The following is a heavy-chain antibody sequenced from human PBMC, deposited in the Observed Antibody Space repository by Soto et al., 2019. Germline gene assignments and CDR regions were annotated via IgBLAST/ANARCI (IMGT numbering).Heavy chain of an antibody. CDR1: GGTFSSYA. D-gene: IGHD2-15*01. Sequence: QVQLVQSGAEVKKPGSSVKVSCKASGGTFSSYAISWVRQAPGQGLEWMGGIIPIFGTENYAQKFRGRVTITADETTSTSYMELSSLSSEDTAVYYCALGYCSGGSCHDPWAFDIWGQGSMVTVSS. J-gene: IGHJ3*02. CDR2: IIPIFGTE. V-gene: IGHV1-69*01. CDR3: ALGYCSGGSCHDPWAFDI.